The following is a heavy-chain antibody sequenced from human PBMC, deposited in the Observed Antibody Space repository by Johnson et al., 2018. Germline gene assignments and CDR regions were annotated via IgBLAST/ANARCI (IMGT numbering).Heavy chain of an antibody. CDR1: GFTFSSYS. CDR2: ISSSSSYI. V-gene: IGHV3-21*04. D-gene: IGHD3-10*01. CDR3: HRQQKVRGVIYYMDV. Sequence: VQLVESGGGLVKPGGSLRLSCAASGFTFSSYSMNWVRQAPGKGLEWVSSISSSSSYIYYADSVKGRFTISRDTAKNSLYLQMNSLKTEDTAVYYCHRQQKVRGVIYYMDVWGKGTTVTVSS. J-gene: IGHJ6*03.